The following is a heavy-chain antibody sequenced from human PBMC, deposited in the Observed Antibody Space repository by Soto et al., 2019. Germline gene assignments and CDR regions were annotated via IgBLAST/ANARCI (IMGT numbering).Heavy chain of an antibody. CDR3: ARKATVTTCFDY. Sequence: QVQLQESGPGLVKPSQTLSLTCTVSGGAISSGGYYWSWIRQHPGKGLECIGYIYYSGSTYSNPSLKSRVTKSVDTSKNQFSLKLSSVTAADTAVYYCARKATVTTCFDYWGQGTLVTVSS. CDR1: GGAISSGGYY. V-gene: IGHV4-31*03. D-gene: IGHD4-17*01. J-gene: IGHJ4*02. CDR2: IYYSGST.